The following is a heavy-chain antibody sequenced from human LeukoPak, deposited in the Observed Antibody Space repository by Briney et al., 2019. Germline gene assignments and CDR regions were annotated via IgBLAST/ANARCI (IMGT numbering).Heavy chain of an antibody. D-gene: IGHD4-23*01. Sequence: LSLTCAVYGGSFSGYYWSWIRQAPGKGLEWVSYISSSGSTIYYADSVKGRFTISRDNAKNSLYLQMNSLRAEDTAVYYCAMETYGGNSWGRGTLVTVSS. CDR3: AMETYGGNS. V-gene: IGHV3-11*04. CDR1: GGSFSGYY. CDR2: ISSSGSTI. J-gene: IGHJ4*02.